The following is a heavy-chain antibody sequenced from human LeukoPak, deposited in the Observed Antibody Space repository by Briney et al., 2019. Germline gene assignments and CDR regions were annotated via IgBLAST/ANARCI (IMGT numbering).Heavy chain of an antibody. CDR2: IYNDGSST. CDR3: ARESVDGNYFDY. V-gene: IGHV3-74*01. Sequence: GGSLRLSCAASGFTFSSYWMHWVRHAPGKGLVWVSRIYNDGSSTRYADSVKGRFTISRDNAKNTLYLQMNSLRAEDTAVYYCARESVDGNYFDYWGQGTLVTVSS. J-gene: IGHJ4*02. CDR1: GFTFSSYW. D-gene: IGHD2-15*01.